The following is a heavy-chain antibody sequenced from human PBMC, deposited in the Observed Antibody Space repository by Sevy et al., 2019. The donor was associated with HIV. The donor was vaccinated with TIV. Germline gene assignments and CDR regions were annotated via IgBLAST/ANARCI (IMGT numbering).Heavy chain of an antibody. D-gene: IGHD3-9*01. J-gene: IGHJ4*02. V-gene: IGHV2-5*02. CDR3: AQWYYDILTGYYRAGGYFDY. CDR1: GFSLSTSGVG. Sequence: SGPTLVNPTQTLTLTCTFSGFSLSTSGVGVGWMRQPPGKALEWLALIYWDDDKRYSPSLKSRLTITKDISKNQVVLXMTNMDPVDTATYYGAQWYYDILTGYYRAGGYFDYWGQGTLVTVSS. CDR2: IYWDDDK.